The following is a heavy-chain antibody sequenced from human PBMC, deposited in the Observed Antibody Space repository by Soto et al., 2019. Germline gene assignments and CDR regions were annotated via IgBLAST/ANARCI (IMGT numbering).Heavy chain of an antibody. CDR3: AKSGYYDSSGYYDY. CDR1: GFTFSGYA. J-gene: IGHJ4*02. D-gene: IGHD3-22*01. Sequence: PGGSLRLSCAASGFTFSGYAMSWVRQAPGKGLEWVSVIHGGGNSAYYADSVKGRFTISRDNSKNTLYLQMNSLRAEDTAVYYCAKSGYYDSSGYYDYWGQGTLVTVSS. V-gene: IGHV3-23*01. CDR2: IHGGGNSA.